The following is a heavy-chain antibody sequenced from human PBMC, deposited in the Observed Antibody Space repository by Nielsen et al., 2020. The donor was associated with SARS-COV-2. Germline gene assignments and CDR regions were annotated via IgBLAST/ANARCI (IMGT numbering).Heavy chain of an antibody. J-gene: IGHJ4*02. CDR2: IYIKRNA. D-gene: IGHD3-3*01. V-gene: IGHV4-61*02. CDR1: GGSIISGTYY. CDR3: ARGSRVDPGGFDY. Sequence: SETLSLTCTVSGGSIISGTYYWSWIRQPAGKGLEWIGRIYIKRNADYNPSLKSRVTISVDTSKNQFSLKLSSVTAADTAVYYCARGSRVDPGGFDYWGQGTLVTVSS.